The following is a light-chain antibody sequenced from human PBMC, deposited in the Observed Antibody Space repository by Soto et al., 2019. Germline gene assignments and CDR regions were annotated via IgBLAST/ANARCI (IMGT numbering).Light chain of an antibody. CDR1: QSVSSTY. V-gene: IGKV3-20*01. CDR2: DAS. J-gene: IGKJ4*01. CDR3: QQYERSPTT. Sequence: EIVLTQSPGTLSLSPGERATLSCRASQSVSSTYLAWYQQKPGQAPSLLIYDASRRPTGIPDRFSGTGSGTDFTLTISRLEPEDLAVYYCQQYERSPTTFGGGTMVEIK.